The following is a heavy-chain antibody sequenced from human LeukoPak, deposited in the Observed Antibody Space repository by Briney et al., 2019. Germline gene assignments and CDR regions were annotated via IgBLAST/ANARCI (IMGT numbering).Heavy chain of an antibody. J-gene: IGHJ4*02. V-gene: IGHV4-59*12. CDR3: ARDLFSYSGSYLDY. CDR2: IYYTGNT. D-gene: IGHD1-26*01. Sequence: SETLSLTCAVSGGSFSGYSWNWIRQPPGKALEWIGYIYYTGNTNYNPSLKSRVTISVDTSKNQFSLKLSSVTAADTAVYYCARDLFSYSGSYLDYWGQGTLVTVSS. CDR1: GGSFSGYS.